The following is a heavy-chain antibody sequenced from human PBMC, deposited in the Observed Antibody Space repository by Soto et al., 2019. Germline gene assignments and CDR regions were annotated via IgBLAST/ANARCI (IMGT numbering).Heavy chain of an antibody. CDR3: ARGIKYGAYSRWFDP. J-gene: IGHJ5*02. CDR2: MNPNSGNT. V-gene: IGHV1-8*01. Sequence: ASVKVSCKASGYTFTSYDINWVRQATGQGLEYLGWMNPNSGNTAYVQKFQGRVTMTWDTSITTAYMELCSLRSEDTAVYFCARGIKYGAYSRWFDPWGQGTLVTVSS. D-gene: IGHD4-17*01. CDR1: GYTFTSYD.